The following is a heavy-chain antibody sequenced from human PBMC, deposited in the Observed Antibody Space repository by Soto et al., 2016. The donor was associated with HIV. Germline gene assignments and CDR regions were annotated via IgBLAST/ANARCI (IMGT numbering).Heavy chain of an antibody. CDR3: ARARATVQSPFDY. V-gene: IGHV4-61*02. J-gene: IGHJ4*02. CDR2: IYTSGST. Sequence: QVQLQESGPGLVKPSQTLSLTCTVSGGSISSGSYYWSWIRQPAGKGLEWIGRIYTSGSTNYNPSLKSRVTISLDTSKNQFSLKLNSVTAADTAVYFCARARATVQSPFDYVGQGTLVTVSS. D-gene: IGHD4-4*01. CDR1: GGSISSGSYY.